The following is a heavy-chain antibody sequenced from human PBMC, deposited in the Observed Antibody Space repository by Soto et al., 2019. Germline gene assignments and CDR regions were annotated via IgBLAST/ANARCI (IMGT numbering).Heavy chain of an antibody. D-gene: IGHD3-10*01. V-gene: IGHV3-23*01. CDR3: ATRAYGSDFDY. Sequence: EVQLLESGGGLVQPGGSLRLSCAASGFTFSSYAMNWVRQAPGKGLEWVSVISGSGDSTYYADSVKGRFTISRDNSKNTRYLQMNSLRAEDTAVYYCATRAYGSDFDYWGQGTLVTVSS. CDR2: ISGSGDST. CDR1: GFTFSSYA. J-gene: IGHJ4*02.